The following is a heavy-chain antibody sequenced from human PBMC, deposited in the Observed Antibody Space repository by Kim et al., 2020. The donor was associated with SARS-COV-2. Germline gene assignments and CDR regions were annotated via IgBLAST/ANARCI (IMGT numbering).Heavy chain of an antibody. Sequence: YADSGKGRFTISRDNSKNTLYLQMNSLRAEDTAVYYCARALDSTNAFDIWGQGTMVTVSS. V-gene: IGHV3-53*01. J-gene: IGHJ3*02. CDR3: ARALDSTNAFDI. D-gene: IGHD3-22*01.